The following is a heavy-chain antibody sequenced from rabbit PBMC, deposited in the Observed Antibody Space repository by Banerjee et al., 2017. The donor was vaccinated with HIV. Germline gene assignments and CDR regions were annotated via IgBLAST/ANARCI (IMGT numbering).Heavy chain of an antibody. J-gene: IGHJ3*01. D-gene: IGHD8-1*01. CDR2: IYGASSGTA. CDR3: ARYVGNTYWDF. Sequence: QSLEESGGDLVKPGASLTLTCTASGFSFSSSYYMCWVRHAPGKGVEWIACIYGASSGTAYYASWAKGRFTISKSPSTMVTLQMTSLTAADTAAYFCARYVGNTYWDFWGQGTLFPVS. V-gene: IGHV1S40*01. CDR1: GFSFSSSYY.